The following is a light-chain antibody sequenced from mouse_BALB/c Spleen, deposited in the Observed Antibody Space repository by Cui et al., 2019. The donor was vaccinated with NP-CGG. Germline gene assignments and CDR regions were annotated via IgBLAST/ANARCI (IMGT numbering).Light chain of an antibody. CDR1: TGAVTSCNY. CDR3: ALWYSNHWV. V-gene: IGLV1*01. CDR2: GTN. Sequence: QAVVTQESALTTSPGETVTLTCRSSTGAVTSCNYANWVQEKPDHLFTGLIGGTNNRAQGVPARFSGSLIGDKAALIITGAQTEDETIYFCALWYSNHWVFGGGTKLTVL. J-gene: IGLJ1*01.